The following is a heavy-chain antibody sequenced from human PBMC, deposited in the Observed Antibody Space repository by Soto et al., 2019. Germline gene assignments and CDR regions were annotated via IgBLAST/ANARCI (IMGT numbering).Heavy chain of an antibody. CDR1: GGSISSGDYY. J-gene: IGHJ5*02. CDR3: AGLQSMRLSGLDP. Sequence: QVQLQESGPGLVKPSQTLSLTCTVSGGSISSGDYYWSWIRQPPGKGLEWIGYIYYSGSTYYNPDLKSRVTISVDTTTNQYSLKLSSVTAADTAVYYCAGLQSMRLSGLDPWGQGTLVTVSS. V-gene: IGHV4-30-4*01. CDR2: IYYSGST. D-gene: IGHD3-16*02.